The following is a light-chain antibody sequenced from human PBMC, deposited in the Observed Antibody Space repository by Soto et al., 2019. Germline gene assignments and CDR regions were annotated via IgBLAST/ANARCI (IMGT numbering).Light chain of an antibody. CDR2: AAS. CDR1: QGISSY. V-gene: IGKV1-8*01. J-gene: IGKJ2*01. Sequence: AILMTQSPSSFSASTGDRVTITCRASQGISSYLAWYQQKPGKAPKLLIYAASTLQSGVPSRFSGSGSGTDFTLTINCLQSEDFATYYCQQYYSYPYTFGQGTKLEIK. CDR3: QQYYSYPYT.